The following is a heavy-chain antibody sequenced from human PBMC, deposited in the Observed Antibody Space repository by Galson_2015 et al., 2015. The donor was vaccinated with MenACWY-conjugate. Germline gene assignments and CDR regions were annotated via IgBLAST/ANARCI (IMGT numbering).Heavy chain of an antibody. CDR1: GFALSNYN. J-gene: IGHJ4*02. Sequence: SLRLSCAASGFALSNYNLHWVRQAPGKGLEYVAAIRGSGDGTYYADSVKGRFTISRDNSKNTLSLHMSSLRTEDTAVYYCVVNSYGSWGQRTLVTVSS. CDR2: IRGSGDGT. D-gene: IGHD2/OR15-2a*01. CDR3: VVNSYGS. V-gene: IGHV3-64D*06.